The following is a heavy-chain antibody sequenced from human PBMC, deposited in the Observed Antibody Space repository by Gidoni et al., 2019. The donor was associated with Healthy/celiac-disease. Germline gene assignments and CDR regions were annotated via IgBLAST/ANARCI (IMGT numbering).Heavy chain of an antibody. J-gene: IGHJ4*02. CDR1: GYTFTGYS. Sequence: QVQLVQSGAEVTKPGASVKVSCKASGYTFTGYSMHWERQAPGQGLEWMGWINPNSGGTNYAQKFQGRVTMTRDTSISTAYMELSRLRSDDTAVYYCARGPYSSGWYSAEIDYWGQGTLVTVSS. D-gene: IGHD6-19*01. CDR2: INPNSGGT. CDR3: ARGPYSSGWYSAEIDY. V-gene: IGHV1-2*02.